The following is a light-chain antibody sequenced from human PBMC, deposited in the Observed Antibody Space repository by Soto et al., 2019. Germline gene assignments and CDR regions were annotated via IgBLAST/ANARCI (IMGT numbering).Light chain of an antibody. J-gene: IGLJ1*01. V-gene: IGLV2-8*01. CDR3: TSYAGGNNV. Sequence: QSALTQPPSASGSPGQSVTISCTGTSSDVGGYNYVSWYQQHPGKVPKPMVYEVHKRPSGVPDRFSGSKSGNTASLTVSGLQAEGEGDYYCTSYAGGNNVFGTGTKLTVL. CDR2: EVH. CDR1: SSDVGGYNY.